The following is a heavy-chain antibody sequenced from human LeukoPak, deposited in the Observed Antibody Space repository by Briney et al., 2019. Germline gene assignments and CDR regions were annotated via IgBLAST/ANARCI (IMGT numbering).Heavy chain of an antibody. Sequence: QPGRSLRLSCPASGFLFSAHWMTWVRQAPGTGLEWVANISPAGSETYYVDPVKGRFSISRDNAKNLVYLQMNSLRAEDTAVYHCARFGYVAAVDVWGQGTPVTVSS. V-gene: IGHV3-7*01. CDR3: ARFGYVAAVDV. J-gene: IGHJ4*02. D-gene: IGHD2-15*01. CDR2: ISPAGSET. CDR1: GFLFSAHW.